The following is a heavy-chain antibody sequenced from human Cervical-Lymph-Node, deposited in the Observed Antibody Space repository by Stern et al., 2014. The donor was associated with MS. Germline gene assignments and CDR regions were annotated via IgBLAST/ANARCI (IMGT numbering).Heavy chain of an antibody. Sequence: QVQLVESGGGVVQPGTSLRLSCAASGFTFRSYGVHWVRQAPGKGLEWVALVWYDGSTAYYRNSVKGRFTISRDNSNNTLFLQMNSLTAEDTAVYYCARGHIPYAYNYLFDYWGQGTLVTVSS. CDR3: ARGHIPYAYNYLFDY. J-gene: IGHJ4*02. V-gene: IGHV3-33*01. D-gene: IGHD5-24*01. CDR1: GFTFRSYG. CDR2: VWYDGSTA.